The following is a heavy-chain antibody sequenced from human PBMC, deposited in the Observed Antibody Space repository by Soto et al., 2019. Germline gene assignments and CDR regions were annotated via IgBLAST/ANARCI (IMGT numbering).Heavy chain of an antibody. J-gene: IGHJ3*02. D-gene: IGHD6-13*01. CDR2: IYHSGST. CDR1: GGSISSSNW. Sequence: SETLSLTCAVSGGSISSSNWWSWVRQPPGKGLEWIGEIYHSGSTNYNPSLKSRVTISVDKSKNQFSLKLSSVTAADTAVYYCARDLSSSWYNRAFDIWGQGTMVTVSS. CDR3: ARDLSSSWYNRAFDI. V-gene: IGHV4-4*02.